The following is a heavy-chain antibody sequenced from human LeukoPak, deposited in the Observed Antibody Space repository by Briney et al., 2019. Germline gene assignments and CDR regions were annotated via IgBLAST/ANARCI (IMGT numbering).Heavy chain of an antibody. Sequence: ASVKVSCKASGYTFTNYGLSWVRQAPGQGLEWMGWISAYDGNTKHAPKLQGRVTMTTDTSTSTAYMELRSLRSDDTAVYYCARDFRKDDSSAYYYIGWFDPWGQGTLVTVSS. D-gene: IGHD3-22*01. CDR1: GYTFTNYG. V-gene: IGHV1-18*01. CDR2: ISAYDGNT. J-gene: IGHJ5*02. CDR3: ARDFRKDDSSAYYYIGWFDP.